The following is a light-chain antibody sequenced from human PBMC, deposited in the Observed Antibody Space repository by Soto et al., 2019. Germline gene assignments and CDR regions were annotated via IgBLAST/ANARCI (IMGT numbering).Light chain of an antibody. V-gene: IGLV2-23*01. CDR1: SSDVGSYNL. Sequence: QSSLTQPASVSGSPGQSITISCTGTSSDVGSYNLVCWYQQHPGKAPKLMIYEGTKRPSGVSNRFSGSKSGNTASLTISGLLAEDEADYYCCSYAGSSTWDVVFGGGTKVTVL. CDR3: CSYAGSSTWDVV. CDR2: EGT. J-gene: IGLJ2*01.